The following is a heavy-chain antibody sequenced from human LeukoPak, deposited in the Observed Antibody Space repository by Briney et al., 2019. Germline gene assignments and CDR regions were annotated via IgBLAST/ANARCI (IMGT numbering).Heavy chain of an antibody. D-gene: IGHD1-7*01. CDR2: IYHSGST. J-gene: IGHJ4*02. CDR3: ARLYGNYQNYFDY. Sequence: PSETLSLTCTVSGYSISSGYYWGWIRQPPGKGLEWIGSIYHSGSTYYSPSLKSRVTISVDTSKNQFSLKLRSVTAADTAVYYCARLYGNYQNYFDYWGQGTLVTVSS. CDR1: GYSISSGYY. V-gene: IGHV4-38-2*02.